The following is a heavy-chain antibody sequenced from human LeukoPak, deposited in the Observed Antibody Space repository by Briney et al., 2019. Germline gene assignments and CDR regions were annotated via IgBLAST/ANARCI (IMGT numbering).Heavy chain of an antibody. Sequence: GGSLRLSCAASGFTFSSYGMHWVRQAPRKGLEWVTFIRCDGSNKYYADSVKGRFTISRDNSQNTLNLHMNSLRAEDTAVYYGAKDPTHYRVWDYYETIGLSYWGQGILVTVSS. CDR3: AKDPTHYRVWDYYETIGLSY. CDR2: IRCDGSNK. V-gene: IGHV3-30*02. J-gene: IGHJ4*02. CDR1: GFTFSSYG. D-gene: IGHD3-22*01.